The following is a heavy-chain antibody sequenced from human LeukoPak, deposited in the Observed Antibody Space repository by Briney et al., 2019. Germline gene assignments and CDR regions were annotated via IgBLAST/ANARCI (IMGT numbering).Heavy chain of an antibody. CDR2: ISGNGGST. J-gene: IGHJ3*02. D-gene: IGHD3-10*01. CDR1: GFTLSNYA. CDR3: ARGGIKGPHDAYDI. Sequence: PGGSLTLSCPPSGFTLSNYAMHWVRHPPGKGLQYVSAISGNGGSTWYVNSVKGRFIISRDNSKNTLYLQMDSLRAEDMAVYFCARGGIKGPHDAYDIWGQGTVITLSS. V-gene: IGHV3-64*01.